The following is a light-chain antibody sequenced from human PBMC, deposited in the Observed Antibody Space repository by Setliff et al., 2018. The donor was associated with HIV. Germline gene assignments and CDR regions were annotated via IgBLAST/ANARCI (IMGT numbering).Light chain of an antibody. Sequence: SVLSQPPSASGTPGQSVTISCSGSSSNIGVNVVNWYQHLPGTSPKLLIYNNYQRPSGVPDRFSGSKSGSSGSLAISGLQSEDEADYYCAVWDNALKGYVFGTGTRSPS. CDR3: AVWDNALKGYV. V-gene: IGLV1-44*01. J-gene: IGLJ1*01. CDR1: SSNIGVNV. CDR2: NNY.